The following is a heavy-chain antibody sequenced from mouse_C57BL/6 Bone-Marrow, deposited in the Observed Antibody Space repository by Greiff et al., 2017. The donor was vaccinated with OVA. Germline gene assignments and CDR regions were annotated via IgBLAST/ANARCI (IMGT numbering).Heavy chain of an antibody. CDR2: INPSTGGT. V-gene: IGHV1-42*01. D-gene: IGHD1-1*01. Sequence: EVQLQQSGPELVKPGASVKISCKASGYSFTGYYMNWVKQSPEKSLEWIGEINPSTGGTTYNQKFKAKATLTVDKSSSTAYMQLKSLTSEDSAVYYGASSGYYYGLYYFDYWGQGTTLTVSS. CDR3: ASSGYYYGLYYFDY. CDR1: GYSFTGYY. J-gene: IGHJ2*01.